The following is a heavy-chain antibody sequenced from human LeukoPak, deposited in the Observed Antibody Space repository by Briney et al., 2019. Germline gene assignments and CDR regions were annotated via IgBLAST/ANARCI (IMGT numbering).Heavy chain of an antibody. Sequence: ASVKVSCKASGYTFTRYYMHWVRQAPGQGLEWMGIINPSGGSTSYAQKFQGRVTMTRDTSTSTVYMELSSLRSEDTAVYYCARGGAPSIAAAGKDFDYWGQGTLVTVSS. D-gene: IGHD6-13*01. CDR2: INPSGGST. CDR1: GYTFTRYY. V-gene: IGHV1-46*01. CDR3: ARGGAPSIAAAGKDFDY. J-gene: IGHJ4*02.